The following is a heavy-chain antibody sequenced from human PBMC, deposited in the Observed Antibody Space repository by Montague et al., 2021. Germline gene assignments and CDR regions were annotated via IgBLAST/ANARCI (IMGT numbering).Heavy chain of an antibody. Sequence: SETLSLTCSVSGVSIGEKSFYWGWVRQAPRRGLEWIGHMFYRGNTYYNPSLQSRVSISVDTSKNQFSLTLTSVTASDTAVYYCARRCYGDPQTDPEPANCAFDVWGQGTSVTVSS. J-gene: IGHJ3*01. CDR1: GVSIGEKSFY. D-gene: IGHD1-14*01. CDR3: ARRCYGDPQTDPEPANCAFDV. V-gene: IGHV4-39*01. CDR2: MFYRGNT.